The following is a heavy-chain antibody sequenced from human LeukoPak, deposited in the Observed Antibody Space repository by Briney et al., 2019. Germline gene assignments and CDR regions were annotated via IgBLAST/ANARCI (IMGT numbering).Heavy chain of an antibody. V-gene: IGHV1-2*02. CDR2: INPNSGGT. Sequence: ASVKVSCKASGYTFTGYYMHWVRQAPGQGLEWMGWINPNSGGTNYAQKFQGRVTMTRDTSISTAYMELSRVRSDDTAVYYCARGHSYGNYYYYGMDVWGQGTTVTVSS. CDR3: ARGHSYGNYYYYGMDV. CDR1: GYTFTGYY. J-gene: IGHJ6*02. D-gene: IGHD5-18*01.